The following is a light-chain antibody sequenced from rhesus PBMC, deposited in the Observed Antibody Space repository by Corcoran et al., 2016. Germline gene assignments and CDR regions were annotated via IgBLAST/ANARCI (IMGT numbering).Light chain of an antibody. CDR2: EVS. J-gene: IGKJ4*01. CDR1: QSLLHSGGKTY. CDR3: MQNIPVPLT. Sequence: DIVMTQTPLSLPVTPGEPASISCRSSQSLLHSGGKTYLDWYLQKPGQSPHILIYEVSNRASGVPDRFSGNGSGTDFTLKISLVEAEDVGVYYCMQNIPVPLTFGGGTKVEIK. V-gene: IGKV2-90*01.